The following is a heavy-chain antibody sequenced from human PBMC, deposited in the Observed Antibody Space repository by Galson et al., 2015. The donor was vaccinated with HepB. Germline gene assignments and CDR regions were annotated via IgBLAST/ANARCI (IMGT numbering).Heavy chain of an antibody. J-gene: IGHJ5*02. V-gene: IGHV3-30-3*01. D-gene: IGHD6-13*01. CDR1: GFTFSSYA. CDR2: ISYDGSNK. CDR3: ARDGFRIAAAGRSNWFDP. Sequence: SLRLSCAASGFTFSSYAMHWVRQAPGKGLEWVAVISYDGSNKYYADSVKGRFTISRDNSKNTLYLQMNSLRAEDTAVYYCARDGFRIAAAGRSNWFDPWGQGTLVTVSS.